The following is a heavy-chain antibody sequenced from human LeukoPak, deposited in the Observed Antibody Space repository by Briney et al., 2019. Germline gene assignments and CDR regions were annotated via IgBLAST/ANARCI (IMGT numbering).Heavy chain of an antibody. J-gene: IGHJ4*02. CDR2: ITTSGTNE. CDR3: AKDVKYNWNYIDY. Sequence: PGGSLRLSCAASGFTFSSYEMNWVRQAPGKGLEWVAYITTSGTNEYYADSVKGRFTISRDNSKNTLYLQMNSLRAEDTAVYYCAKDVKYNWNYIDYWGQGTLVTVSS. D-gene: IGHD1-20*01. CDR1: GFTFSSYE. V-gene: IGHV3-48*03.